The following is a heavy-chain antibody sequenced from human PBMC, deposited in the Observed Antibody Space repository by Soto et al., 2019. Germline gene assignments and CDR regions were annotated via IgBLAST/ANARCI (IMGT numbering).Heavy chain of an antibody. CDR2: ISYDGSNK. CDR1: GFTFSSYA. CDR3: ARDEVVVVPAAMGGYYYYGMDV. V-gene: IGHV3-30-3*01. D-gene: IGHD2-2*01. Sequence: GGSLRLSCAASGFTFSSYAMHWVRQAPGKGLEWVAVISYDGSNKYYADSVKGRFTISRDNSKNTLYLQMNSLRAEDTAVYYCARDEVVVVPAAMGGYYYYGMDVWGQGTTVTVSS. J-gene: IGHJ6*02.